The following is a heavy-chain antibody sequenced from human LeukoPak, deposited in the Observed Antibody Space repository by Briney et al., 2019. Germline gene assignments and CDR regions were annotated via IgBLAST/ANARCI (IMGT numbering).Heavy chain of an antibody. J-gene: IGHJ3*01. D-gene: IGHD3-3*01. V-gene: IGHV5-51*01. CDR3: ARRPSYDFWSGYYGVDGLDV. CDR2: IYPGDSDT. CDR1: GYSFTSYW. Sequence: PGESLKISCKGSGYSFTSYWIGWVRQIPGKGLEWMGIIYPGDSDTRYSPSFQGQVTISADKSISTAYLQWSSLRASDTAMYYCARRPSYDFWSGYYGVDGLDVWGQGTMVTVSS.